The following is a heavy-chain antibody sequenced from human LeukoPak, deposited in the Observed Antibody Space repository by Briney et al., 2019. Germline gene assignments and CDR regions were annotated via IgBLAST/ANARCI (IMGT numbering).Heavy chain of an antibody. CDR3: AKSKPPDYYDTQGGDAFDI. CDR2: IRSDGRST. D-gene: IGHD3-22*01. Sequence: GGSLRLSCVASGFTFGSYWMYWVRQAPGKGLVWVSRIRSDGRSTDYADFVKGRFTISRDNSKNTLYLQMNSLRAEDTAVYYCAKSKPPDYYDTQGGDAFDIWAKGPRSPSPQ. J-gene: IGHJ3*02. V-gene: IGHV3-74*01. CDR1: GFTFGSYW.